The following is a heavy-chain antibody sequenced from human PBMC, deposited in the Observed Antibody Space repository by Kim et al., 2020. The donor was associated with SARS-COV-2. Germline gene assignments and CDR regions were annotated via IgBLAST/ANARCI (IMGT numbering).Heavy chain of an antibody. CDR3: ASQMVRGVLGWFDP. J-gene: IGHJ5*02. Sequence: GGSLRLSCAASGFTFSSYEMNWVRQAPGKGLEWVSYISSSGSTIYYADSVKGRFTISRDNAKNSLYLQMNSLRAEDTAVYYCASQMVRGVLGWFDPWGQGTLVTVSS. CDR1: GFTFSSYE. D-gene: IGHD3-10*01. CDR2: ISSSGSTI. V-gene: IGHV3-48*03.